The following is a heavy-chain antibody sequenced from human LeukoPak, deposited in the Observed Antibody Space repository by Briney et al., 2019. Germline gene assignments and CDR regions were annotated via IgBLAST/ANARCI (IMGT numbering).Heavy chain of an antibody. CDR2: IIPIFGTA. CDR3: ASGDGVVVPAAIWDAFDI. D-gene: IGHD2-2*02. Sequence: SVKVSCKASGGTFSSYAISWVRQAPGQGLEWMGGIIPIFGTANYAQKFQGRVTITADESTSTAYMELSSQRSEDTAVYYCASGDGVVVPAAIWDAFDIWGQGTMVTVSS. V-gene: IGHV1-69*01. CDR1: GGTFSSYA. J-gene: IGHJ3*02.